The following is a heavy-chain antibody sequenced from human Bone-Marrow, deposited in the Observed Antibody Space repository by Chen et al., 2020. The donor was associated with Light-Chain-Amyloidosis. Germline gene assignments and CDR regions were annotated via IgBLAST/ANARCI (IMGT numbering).Heavy chain of an antibody. CDR3: TTGTGGLRFNY. J-gene: IGHJ4*02. Sequence: EVQLVESGGGLVKPGGCLRLSCAASGFTFSNAWMSWVRQAPGKGLEWVGRIKNKTDGGTTDYAAPVKGRFTISRDDSKNTLYLQMDSLKTEDTAVYYCTTGTGGLRFNYWGQGTLVTVSS. D-gene: IGHD5-12*01. CDR1: GFTFSNAW. CDR2: IKNKTDGGTT. V-gene: IGHV3-15*01.